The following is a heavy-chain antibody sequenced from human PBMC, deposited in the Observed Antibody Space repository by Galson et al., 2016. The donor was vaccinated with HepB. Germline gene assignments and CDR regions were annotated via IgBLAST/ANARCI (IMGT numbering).Heavy chain of an antibody. J-gene: IGHJ5*02. CDR1: GFTFSDHA. CDR2: ISSNAYGGTT. Sequence: SLRLPCAASGFTFSDHAMSWFRQAPGKGLEWVGFISSNAYGGTTEFAASVKDRFTISRDDSKSIAYLQMNSLKIEDTAVYYCTDGGGIAAAARGLNHWGQGTLVTVSS. CDR3: TDGGGIAAAARGLNH. V-gene: IGHV3-49*03. D-gene: IGHD6-13*01.